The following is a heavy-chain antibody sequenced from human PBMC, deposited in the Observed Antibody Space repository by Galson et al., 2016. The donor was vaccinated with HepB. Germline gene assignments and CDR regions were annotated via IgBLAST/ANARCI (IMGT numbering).Heavy chain of an antibody. CDR2: ISSSESTI. D-gene: IGHD6-25*01. Sequence: SLRLSCAASGFTFSDSYMSWVRQAPGKGLEWVSHISSSESTIYYADSETGRFTVSRDDPKNSLYLQMNSLRVEDTAVYYCAREADTWGQGTLVTVSS. CDR1: GFTFSDSY. V-gene: IGHV3-11*01. CDR3: AREADT. J-gene: IGHJ4*02.